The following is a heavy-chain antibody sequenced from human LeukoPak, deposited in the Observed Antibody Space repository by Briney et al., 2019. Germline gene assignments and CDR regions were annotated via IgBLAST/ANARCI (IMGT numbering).Heavy chain of an antibody. D-gene: IGHD2-21*02. CDR1: GYTLTELS. J-gene: IGHJ3*02. Sequence: ASVKVSCKVSGYTLTELSMHWVRQAPGKGLEWMGGFDPEDGETIYAQNFQGRVTMTEDTSTDTAYMELSSLRSEDTAVYYCATDSARGGDFAFDIWGQGTMVTVSS. CDR3: ATDSARGGDFAFDI. V-gene: IGHV1-24*01. CDR2: FDPEDGET.